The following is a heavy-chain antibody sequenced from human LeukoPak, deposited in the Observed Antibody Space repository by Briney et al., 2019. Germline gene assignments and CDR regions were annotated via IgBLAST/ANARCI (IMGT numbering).Heavy chain of an antibody. V-gene: IGHV4-39*07. J-gene: IGHJ4*02. D-gene: IGHD3-10*01. Sequence: SETLSLTCTVSGGSVSTSDYYWGWIRQTPGKGLEWIGDIFHNGKTNYNPSLKGRVTISIDTSKNQFSLKLSSVTAADTAVYYCARVPITMVRGVIIKGYDYWGQGTLVTVSS. CDR1: GGSVSTSDYY. CDR3: ARVPITMVRGVIIKGYDY. CDR2: IFHNGKT.